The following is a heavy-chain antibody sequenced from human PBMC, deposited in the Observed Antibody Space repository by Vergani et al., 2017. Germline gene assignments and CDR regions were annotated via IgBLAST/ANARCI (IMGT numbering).Heavy chain of an antibody. CDR2: ISSSSSTI. CDR3: ARENDWWELLRALDY. Sequence: EVQLVESGGGLVQPGGSLRLSCAASGFTFSSYSMNWVRQAPGKGLEWVSYISSSSSTIYYADSVKGRCTISRDNTKNSLYLQMNSLRAEDTAVYYCARENDWWELLRALDYWGQGTLVTVSS. J-gene: IGHJ4*02. D-gene: IGHD1-26*01. CDR1: GFTFSSYS. V-gene: IGHV3-48*01.